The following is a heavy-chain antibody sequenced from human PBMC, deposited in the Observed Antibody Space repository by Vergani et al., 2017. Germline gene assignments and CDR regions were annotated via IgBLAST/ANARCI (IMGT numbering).Heavy chain of an antibody. Sequence: QVQLVQSGAEVKKPGSSVKVSCKASGGTFSSYAISWVRQAPGQGLEWMGGIIPIFGTANYAQKFQGRVTITADASTSTAYMELSSLRSEDTAVYYCARAGIVVVVAANDYYMDVWGKGTTVTVSS. J-gene: IGHJ6*03. V-gene: IGHV1-69*01. CDR3: ARAGIVVVVAANDYYMDV. D-gene: IGHD2-15*01. CDR2: IIPIFGTA. CDR1: GGTFSSYA.